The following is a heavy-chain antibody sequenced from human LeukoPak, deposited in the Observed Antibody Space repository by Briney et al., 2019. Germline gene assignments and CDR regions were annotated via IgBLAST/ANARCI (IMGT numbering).Heavy chain of an antibody. Sequence: GASVKVPCKASGYTFTGYYMHWVRQAPGQGLEWMGWINPNSSGINYAQKFQGRFTMTRDTSISTAYMELGSLRSDDTAVYYCASRALGRPFDYWGQGTLVTVSS. CDR1: GYTFTGYY. CDR2: INPNSSGI. V-gene: IGHV1-2*02. CDR3: ASRALGRPFDY. D-gene: IGHD3-10*01. J-gene: IGHJ4*02.